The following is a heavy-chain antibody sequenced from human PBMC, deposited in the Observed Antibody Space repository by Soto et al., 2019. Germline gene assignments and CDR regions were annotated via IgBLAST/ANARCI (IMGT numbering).Heavy chain of an antibody. CDR1: GGTFSSYA. D-gene: IGHD2-15*01. Sequence: QVQLVQSGAEVKKPGSSVKVSCKASGGTFSSYAISWVRQAPGQGREWMGGIIPIFGTANYAQKFQGRVTITADESTSTAYMELSSLRSEDTAVYYCARGGAVGCSGGSCYGIDYWGQGTLVTVSS. CDR3: ARGGAVGCSGGSCYGIDY. CDR2: IIPIFGTA. V-gene: IGHV1-69*01. J-gene: IGHJ4*02.